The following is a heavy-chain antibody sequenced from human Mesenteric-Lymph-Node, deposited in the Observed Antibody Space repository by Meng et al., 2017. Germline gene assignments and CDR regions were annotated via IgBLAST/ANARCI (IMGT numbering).Heavy chain of an antibody. J-gene: IGHJ4*02. CDR2: INHSGST. V-gene: IGHV4-34*01. CDR1: GGSFSGYY. Sequence: QVHLPQWGAGLLKPSETLSLTCAVYGGSFSGYYWSWIRQPPGKGLEWIGEINHSGSTNYNPSLKSRVTISVDTSKNQFSLKLSSVTAADTAVYYCARSPKYSYGRRALDYWGQGTLVTVSS. CDR3: ARSPKYSYGRRALDY. D-gene: IGHD5-18*01.